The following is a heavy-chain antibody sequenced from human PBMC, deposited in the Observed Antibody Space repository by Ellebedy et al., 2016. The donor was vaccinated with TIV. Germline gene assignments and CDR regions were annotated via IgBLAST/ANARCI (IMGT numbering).Heavy chain of an antibody. V-gene: IGHV3-13*01. Sequence: GESLKISXAASGFTFRNYDMSWVRQTLGNGLEWVSGIGTAGDTYYPGSVKGRFTVSRDNDKNSLYLQMNNLGAEDTAVYYCARANGGPVAGFLDGWGHGTLVSVSS. CDR3: ARANGGPVAGFLDG. D-gene: IGHD6-19*01. CDR2: IGTAGDT. CDR1: GFTFRNYD. J-gene: IGHJ4*01.